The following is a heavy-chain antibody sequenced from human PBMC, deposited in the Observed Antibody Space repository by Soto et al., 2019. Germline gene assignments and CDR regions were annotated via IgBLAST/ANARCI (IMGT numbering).Heavy chain of an antibody. CDR2: FDPEDGET. V-gene: IGHV1-24*01. J-gene: IGHJ5*02. CDR1: GYTLTELS. Sequence: QVQLVQSGAEVKKPGASVKVSCKVSGYTLTELSMHWVRQAPGKGLEWMGGFDPEDGETIYVQKFQGRVTMTEDTSTDTAYMELSSLRSEDTAVYYCATGHDYGDGGGNWFDPWGQGTLVTVSS. D-gene: IGHD4-17*01. CDR3: ATGHDYGDGGGNWFDP.